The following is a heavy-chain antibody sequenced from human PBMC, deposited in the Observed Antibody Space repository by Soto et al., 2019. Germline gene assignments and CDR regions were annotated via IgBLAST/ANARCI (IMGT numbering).Heavy chain of an antibody. D-gene: IGHD6-19*01. J-gene: IGHJ3*02. CDR2: MNPNSGNT. CDR1: GYTFTSYD. CDR3: AAHSGWYGTFDI. V-gene: IGHV1-8*01. Sequence: ASVKVSCKASGYTFTSYDINWVRQATGQGLEWMGWMNPNSGNTGYAQKFQGRVTMTRNTSISTAYMELSSLRSEDTAVYYCAAHSGWYGTFDIWGQGTMVTVSS.